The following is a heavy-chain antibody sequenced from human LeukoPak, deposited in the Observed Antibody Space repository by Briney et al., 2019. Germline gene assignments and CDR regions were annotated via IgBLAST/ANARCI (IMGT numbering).Heavy chain of an antibody. V-gene: IGHV3-21*04. CDR3: ARVKDDGDPSFDY. Sequence: SSYIYYADSVKGRFTISRDNSKSTLSLQMNSLRSEDTAVYYCARVKDDGDPSFDYWGQGTLVTVSS. D-gene: IGHD4-17*01. CDR2: SSYI. J-gene: IGHJ4*02.